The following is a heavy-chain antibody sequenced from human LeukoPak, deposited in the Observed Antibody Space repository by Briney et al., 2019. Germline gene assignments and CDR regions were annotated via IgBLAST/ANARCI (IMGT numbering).Heavy chain of an antibody. D-gene: IGHD4-23*01. CDR1: GYSFTSYW. J-gene: IGHJ4*02. Sequence: SGESLKISCKGSGYSFTSYWIGWVRQMPGKGLEWMGIIYPGGSATRYRPSFQGQVPSSASKSITTAYLQWSRLKASDTAMYYCARLNYGGNPIPFDYWGQGTLVTVSS. CDR2: IYPGGSAT. V-gene: IGHV5-51*01. CDR3: ARLNYGGNPIPFDY.